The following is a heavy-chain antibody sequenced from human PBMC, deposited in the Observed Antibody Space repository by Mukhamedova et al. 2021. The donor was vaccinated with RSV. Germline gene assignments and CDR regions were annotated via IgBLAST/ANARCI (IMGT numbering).Heavy chain of an antibody. CDR2: KTDGGTT. Sequence: KTDGGTTEYAAPVKGRFTISRDDSKKTLYLQMDSLKTEDTAVYHCAPLQWPLSETAYWGQGTLVTVSS. D-gene: IGHD6-19*01. CDR3: APLQWPLSETAY. V-gene: IGHV3-15*01. J-gene: IGHJ4*02.